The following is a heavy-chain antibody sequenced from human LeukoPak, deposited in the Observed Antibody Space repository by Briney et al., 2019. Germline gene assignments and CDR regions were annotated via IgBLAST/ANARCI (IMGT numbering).Heavy chain of an antibody. CDR1: GGSFSGYY. V-gene: IGHV4-59*10. J-gene: IGHJ6*03. D-gene: IGHD3-9*01. CDR2: IYTSGST. CDR3: ARDKDYYDILTGLDYYYMDV. Sequence: SETLSLTCAVYGGSFSGYYWSWIRQPPGKGLEWIGRIYTSGSTNYNPSLKSRVTMSVDTSKNQFSLKLSSVTAANTAVYYCARDKDYYDILTGLDYYYMDVWGKGTTVTISS.